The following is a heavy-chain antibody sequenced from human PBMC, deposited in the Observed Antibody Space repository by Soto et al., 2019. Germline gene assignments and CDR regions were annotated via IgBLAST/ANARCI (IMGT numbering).Heavy chain of an antibody. Sequence: PSETLSLTCAVYGGSFSGYYWSWIRQTPGKGLEWIGEVNDSGSTNHNPSLKSRVTILVDTPKNQFSLKLSSVTAADTAVYYCARGLLVCFGELSRRGGYYYYMDVWGKGTTVTVSS. V-gene: IGHV4-34*01. CDR2: VNDSGST. CDR3: ARGLLVCFGELSRRGGYYYYMDV. J-gene: IGHJ6*03. CDR1: GGSFSGYY. D-gene: IGHD3-10*01.